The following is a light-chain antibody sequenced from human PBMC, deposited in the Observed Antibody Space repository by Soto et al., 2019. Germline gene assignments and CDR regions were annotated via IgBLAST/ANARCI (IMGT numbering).Light chain of an antibody. J-gene: IGKJ4*01. CDR3: QQSYSTLLT. V-gene: IGKV1-39*01. Sequence: DIQMTQSPSSLSASVGDRVTITCRASQSISSYLNWYQQKPGKAPKLLIYAASSLQSGVPSRFSGSGSGTDFTLTISSLQPEEFATYYCQQSYSTLLTFGGGTKVELK. CDR1: QSISSY. CDR2: AAS.